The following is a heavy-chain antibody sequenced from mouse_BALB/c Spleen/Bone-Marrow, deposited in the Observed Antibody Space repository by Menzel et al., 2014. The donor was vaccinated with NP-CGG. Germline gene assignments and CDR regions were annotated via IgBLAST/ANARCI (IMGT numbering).Heavy chain of an antibody. Sequence: VQLQQSGAELVKPGASVRLSCTASGFNIKDTYIHWVKQRPEQGLEWIGRIDPANGNTKYDPKSQGKATITADTSSNTAYLQLSSLTSEDTAVYYCASYRLRTYFDYWGQGITLTVSS. CDR3: ASYRLRTYFDY. V-gene: IGHV14-3*02. J-gene: IGHJ2*01. D-gene: IGHD2-14*01. CDR2: IDPANGNT. CDR1: GFNIKDTY.